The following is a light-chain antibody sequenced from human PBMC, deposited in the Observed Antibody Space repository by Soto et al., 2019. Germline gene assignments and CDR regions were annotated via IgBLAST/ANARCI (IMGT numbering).Light chain of an antibody. V-gene: IGKV2-30*01. Sequence: DVVMTQSPLSLPVTLGQPASISCRSSQSLVSSNGNTYLNWFQQRPGQSPRRLAYKVSNRDSGVPDRFSGSGSGTDFTLNISRVEAEDVGVYYCMQGGHWPTFGQGTKLEIK. CDR2: KVS. CDR3: MQGGHWPT. CDR1: QSLVSSNGNTY. J-gene: IGKJ2*01.